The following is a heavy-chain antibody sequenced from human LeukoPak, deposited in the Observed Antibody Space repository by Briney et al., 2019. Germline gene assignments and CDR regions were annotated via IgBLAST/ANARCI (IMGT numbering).Heavy chain of an antibody. J-gene: IGHJ4*02. CDR1: GFTFNIYW. V-gene: IGHV3-7*03. D-gene: IGHD1-7*01. Sequence: GGSLRPSCAASGFTFNIYWMSWVRQAPGKGLEWVANIKQDGSEKYYVDSVKGRFTISRDNSQNMVYQQMNSLRAEDTAVYYCAKRTGVTELHFDHWGQGTLVTVSS. CDR3: AKRTGVTELHFDH. CDR2: IKQDGSEK.